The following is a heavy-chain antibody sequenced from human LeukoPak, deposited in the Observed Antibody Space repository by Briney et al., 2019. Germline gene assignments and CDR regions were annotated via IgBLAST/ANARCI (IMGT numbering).Heavy chain of an antibody. CDR2: ISWNSGSI. Sequence: GGSLRPSCAASGFTFDDYAMHWVRQAPGKGLEWVSGISWNSGSIGYADSVKGRFTISRDNAKNSLYLQMNSLRAEDMALYYCAKDRGHDFWSGYDAFDIWGQGTMVTVSS. CDR1: GFTFDDYA. J-gene: IGHJ3*02. V-gene: IGHV3-9*03. CDR3: AKDRGHDFWSGYDAFDI. D-gene: IGHD3-3*01.